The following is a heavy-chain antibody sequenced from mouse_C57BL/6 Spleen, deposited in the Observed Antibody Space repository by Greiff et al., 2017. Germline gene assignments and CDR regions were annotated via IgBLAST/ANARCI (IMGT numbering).Heavy chain of an antibody. CDR2: ISDGGSYT. J-gene: IGHJ3*01. V-gene: IGHV5-4*01. D-gene: IGHD1-1*01. CDR3: ARDYYGSSYSVAY. CDR1: GFTFSSYA. Sequence: DVMLVESGGGLVKPGGSLKLSCAASGFTFSSYAMSWVRQTPEKRLEWVATISDGGSYTYYPDNVKGRFTISRDNAKNTLYLQMSHLKSEDTAMYYCARDYYGSSYSVAYWGQGTLVTVSA.